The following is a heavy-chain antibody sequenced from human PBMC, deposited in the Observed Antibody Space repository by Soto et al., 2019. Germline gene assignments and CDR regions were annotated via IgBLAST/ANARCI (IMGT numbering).Heavy chain of an antibody. V-gene: IGHV1-8*01. D-gene: IGHD6-13*01. CDR3: PASSWTGAGLAF. CDR1: GYTFTSWD. J-gene: IGHJ6*02. Sequence: GASVKVSCKASGYTFTSWDVYWVRQAAGQGLEWMGYMNHRSGNTGYEQKFQGRVTMTRDTSISTAYMELSSLTSDDTAVYYCPASSWTGAGLAFCGQGTTVTVSS. CDR2: MNHRSGNT.